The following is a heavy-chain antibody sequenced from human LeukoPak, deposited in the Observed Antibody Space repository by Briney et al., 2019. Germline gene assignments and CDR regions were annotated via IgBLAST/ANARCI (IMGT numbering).Heavy chain of an antibody. D-gene: IGHD3-3*01. J-gene: IGHJ4*02. V-gene: IGHV4-34*01. Sequence: PSETLSLTCAVYGGSFSGYYWSWIRQPPGKGLEWIGEINHSGSTNYNPSLKSRVTISVDTSKNQFSLKLSSVTAADTAVYYCARGGSVYYDFWSGRFDYWDQGTLVTVSS. CDR1: GGSFSGYY. CDR3: ARGGSVYYDFWSGRFDY. CDR2: INHSGST.